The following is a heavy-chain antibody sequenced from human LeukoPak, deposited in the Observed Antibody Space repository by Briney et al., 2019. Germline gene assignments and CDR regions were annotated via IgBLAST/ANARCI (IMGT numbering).Heavy chain of an antibody. CDR2: ITTTSTTK. Sequence: GGSLRLSCAASGFTFSTYTMNWVRQAPGKGLEWVSYITTTSTTKLYADSVRGRFTISRDNAKNSLYLQMNSLRAEDTAVYYCVRGNSGGGAFDIWGQGTMVTVSS. CDR3: VRGNSGGGAFDI. CDR1: GFTFSTYT. J-gene: IGHJ3*02. V-gene: IGHV3-48*01. D-gene: IGHD5-12*01.